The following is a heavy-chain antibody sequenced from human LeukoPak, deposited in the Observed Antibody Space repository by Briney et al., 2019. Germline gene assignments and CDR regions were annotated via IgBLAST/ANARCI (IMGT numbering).Heavy chain of an antibody. CDR2: IIPIFGTA. D-gene: IGHD2-8*01. J-gene: IGHJ6*03. V-gene: IGHV1-69*13. Sequence: GASVKVSCKASGYTFSIFGISWVRQAPGQGLEWMGGIIPIFGTANYAQKFQGRVTITADESTSTAYMELSSLRSEDTAVYYCARDYCTNGVCQAAYYYYMDVWGKGTTVTVSS. CDR1: GYTFSIFG. CDR3: ARDYCTNGVCQAAYYYYMDV.